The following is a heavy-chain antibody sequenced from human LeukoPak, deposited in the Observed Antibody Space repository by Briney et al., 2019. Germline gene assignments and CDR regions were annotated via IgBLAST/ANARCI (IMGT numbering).Heavy chain of an antibody. J-gene: IGHJ4*02. CDR2: IEQDSSGT. V-gene: IGHV3-23*01. CDR3: AKDEGRLINNWYRQY. CDR1: GFTFSLFA. Sequence: PGGSLRLSCKASGFTFSLFAMTWVRQTPGGGLEWVSTIEQDSSGTYSADSVKGRFAISRDNSKNTLYPQLSSLTAEDTAVYYCAKDEGRLINNWYRQYWGQGTPVTVSS. D-gene: IGHD1-1*01.